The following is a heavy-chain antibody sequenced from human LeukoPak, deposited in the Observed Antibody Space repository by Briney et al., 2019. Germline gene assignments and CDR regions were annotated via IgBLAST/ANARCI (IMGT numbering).Heavy chain of an antibody. CDR3: ARVNCSGGSCYSDWYFDL. CDR2: IYYSGST. D-gene: IGHD2-15*01. J-gene: IGHJ2*01. Sequence: SETLSLTCTVSGGSISSYYWSWIRQPPGKGLEWIGYIYYSGSTNYNPSLKSRVTIPVDTSKNQFSLKLSSVTAADTAVYYCARVNCSGGSCYSDWYFDLWGRGTLVTVSS. V-gene: IGHV4-59*08. CDR1: GGSISSYY.